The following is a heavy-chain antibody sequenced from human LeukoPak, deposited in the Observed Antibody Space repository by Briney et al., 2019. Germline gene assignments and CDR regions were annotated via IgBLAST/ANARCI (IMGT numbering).Heavy chain of an antibody. D-gene: IGHD1-1*01. CDR1: GYTFTSYY. V-gene: IGHV1-46*01. J-gene: IGHJ4*02. CDR2: INPSGGGT. Sequence: ASVKVSCKASGYTFTSYYMHWVRQAPGQGLEWMGIINPSGGGTSYAQKFQGRVTVTRDTSTSTVYMELSSLRSEDTAVYYCARGYNWNDAADYWGQGTLVTVSS. CDR3: ARGYNWNDAADY.